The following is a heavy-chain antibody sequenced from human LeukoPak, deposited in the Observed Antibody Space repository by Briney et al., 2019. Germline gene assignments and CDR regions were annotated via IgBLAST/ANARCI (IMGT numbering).Heavy chain of an antibody. CDR1: GYSFTRYW. V-gene: IGHV5-51*01. J-gene: IGHJ4*02. D-gene: IGHD6-13*01. Sequence: GESLKISCKGSGYSFTRYWIGWVRQMPGKGLEWMGIIYPGDSDTRYSPSFQGQVTISADKSISTAYLQWSSLKASDTAMYYCARLKPMGGSSWYFDYWGQGTLVTVSS. CDR2: IYPGDSDT. CDR3: ARLKPMGGSSWYFDY.